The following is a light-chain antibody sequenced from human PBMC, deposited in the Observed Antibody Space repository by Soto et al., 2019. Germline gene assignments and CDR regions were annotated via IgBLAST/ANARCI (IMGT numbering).Light chain of an antibody. CDR1: SSDVGGYNY. CDR3: SSYTSSSTPL. Sequence: QSALTQPASVSGSPGQSITISCTGTSSDVGGYNYVSWYQQYPGKAPKLMIYEVSNRPSGVSNRFSGSKSGNTASLTISGLQAEDEADYYCSSYTSSSTPLFGGXTXLTVL. CDR2: EVS. J-gene: IGLJ2*01. V-gene: IGLV2-14*01.